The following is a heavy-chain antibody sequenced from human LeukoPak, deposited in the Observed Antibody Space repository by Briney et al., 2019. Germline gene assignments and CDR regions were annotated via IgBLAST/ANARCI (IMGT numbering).Heavy chain of an antibody. V-gene: IGHV1-46*01. D-gene: IGHD2-21*02. Sequence: ASVKVSCKASGYTFSSYYMHWVRQAPGEGLEWMGIINPSGGSTSYAQKFQGRVTMTRNTSISTAYMELSSLRSEDTAVYYCATLMTSDAFDIWGQGTMVTVSS. CDR3: ATLMTSDAFDI. J-gene: IGHJ3*02. CDR1: GYTFSSYY. CDR2: INPSGGST.